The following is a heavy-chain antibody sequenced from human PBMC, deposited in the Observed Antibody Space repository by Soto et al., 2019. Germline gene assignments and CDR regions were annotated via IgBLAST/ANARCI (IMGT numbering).Heavy chain of an antibody. V-gene: IGHV3-23*01. J-gene: IGHJ5*02. D-gene: IGHD6-19*01. CDR2: ISGSGGST. CDR1: GFTFSGYN. Sequence: VGSLRLSCAASGFTFSGYNMSWFRQARGNGLEWVSAISGSGGSTYYADSVKGRFTISRDNSKNTLYLQMNSLRAEDTAVYYCAKGVAVAGEPGDDWFDPWGQGTLVTVS. CDR3: AKGVAVAGEPGDDWFDP.